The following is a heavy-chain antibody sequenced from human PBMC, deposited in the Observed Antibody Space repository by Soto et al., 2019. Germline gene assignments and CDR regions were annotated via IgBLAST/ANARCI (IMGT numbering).Heavy chain of an antibody. V-gene: IGHV4-39*01. Sequence: QLQLQESGPGLVKPSETLSLTCTVSGGSISRSSYYWGWIRQPPGKGLEWIGSIYYSGSTYYNPSLKSRVTISVDTSKNQFSLTLSSVTAADTAVYYCARHDYGGFGLWGQETLVTVSS. CDR2: IYYSGST. CDR1: GGSISRSSYY. J-gene: IGHJ4*02. D-gene: IGHD4-17*01. CDR3: ARHDYGGFGL.